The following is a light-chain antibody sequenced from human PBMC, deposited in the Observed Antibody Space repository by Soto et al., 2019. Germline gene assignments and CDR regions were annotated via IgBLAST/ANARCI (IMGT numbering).Light chain of an antibody. J-gene: IGLJ1*01. V-gene: IGLV1-40*01. CDR1: SSDIGAGYD. CDR3: QSYDTSLTGRYV. Sequence: QSVLTQPPSVSGAPGQRVTISCARSSSDIGAGYDVHWYQQLPGTAPKLLIYGNNNRPSGVPDRFSGSKSGTSASLAITGLQAEDEADYYCQSYDTSLTGRYVFGTGTKLTVL. CDR2: GNN.